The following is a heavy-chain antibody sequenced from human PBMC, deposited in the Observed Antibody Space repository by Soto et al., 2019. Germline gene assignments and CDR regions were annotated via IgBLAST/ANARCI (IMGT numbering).Heavy chain of an antibody. CDR2: IYPGDSDT. D-gene: IGHD2-21*02. V-gene: IGHV5-51*01. CDR3: ARSPHCGGDCYPTYYYYGMDV. Sequence: PGESLKISCKGSGYSFTSYWIGWVRQMPGKGLEWMGIIYPGDSDTRYSPSFQGQVTISADKSISTAYLQWSSLKASDTAMYYCARSPHCGGDCYPTYYYYGMDVWGQGTTVTVSS. J-gene: IGHJ6*02. CDR1: GYSFTSYW.